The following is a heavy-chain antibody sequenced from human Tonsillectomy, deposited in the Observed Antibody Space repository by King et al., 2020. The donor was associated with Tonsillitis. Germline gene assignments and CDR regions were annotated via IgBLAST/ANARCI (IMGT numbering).Heavy chain of an antibody. D-gene: IGHD6-13*01. CDR2: ISGSGDNT. CDR1: GFTFSSHA. J-gene: IGHJ6*02. Sequence: VQLVESGGGLVQPGGSPRLSCAASGFTFSSHAMSWVRQAPGKGLEWVSAISGSGDNTYYADSVKGRFTISGDNSKNMLTLQMNSLRVEDRAVYYCAKGFASTWYGTAGYYFGMDVWGQGTTVIVSS. V-gene: IGHV3-23*04. CDR3: AKGFASTWYGTAGYYFGMDV.